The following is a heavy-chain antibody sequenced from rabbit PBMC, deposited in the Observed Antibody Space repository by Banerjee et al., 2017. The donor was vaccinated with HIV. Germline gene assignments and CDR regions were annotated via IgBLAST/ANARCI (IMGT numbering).Heavy chain of an antibody. J-gene: IGHJ4*01. CDR1: GFDFSSYYM. CDR3: TRDRGGVVGWNLNL. Sequence: QEQLKETGGGLVQPGGSLTLSCKASGFDFSSYYMSWVRQAPGKGLEWIACIYAGSSGSTYYASWAKGRFTISKTSSTTVTLQMTSLTAADTATYFCTRDRGGVVGWNLNLWGPGTLVTVS. D-gene: IGHD1-1*01. CDR2: IYAGSSGST. V-gene: IGHV1S45*01.